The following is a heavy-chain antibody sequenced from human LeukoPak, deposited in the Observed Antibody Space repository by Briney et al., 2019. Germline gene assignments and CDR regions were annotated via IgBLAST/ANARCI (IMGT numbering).Heavy chain of an antibody. CDR2: ISGSGGST. D-gene: IGHD1-20*01. V-gene: IGHV3-23*01. CDR1: PFSLRNYV. CDR3: AKPKDNSLFCFDY. J-gene: IGHJ4*02. Sequence: PGGALRLSRAASPFSLRNYVLSWVRPAGGKGREGVSAISGSGGSTYYADSVKGRFTISRDNSKNTLYLQMSSLRAEDTAVYYCAKPKDNSLFCFDYWGQGTLVTVSS.